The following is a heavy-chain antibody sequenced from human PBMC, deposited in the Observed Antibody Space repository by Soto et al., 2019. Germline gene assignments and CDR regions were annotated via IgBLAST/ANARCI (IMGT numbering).Heavy chain of an antibody. CDR3: AGIGDTFFDY. D-gene: IGHD2-21*01. Sequence: SGPTLVNPTQTLTLTCTFSGFSLSTRGVRVSWIRQPPGKALEWLARIDWDDDKFYSTSLKTRLTISKDTSKNQVVLTMTNMDPVDTATYYCAGIGDTFFDYWGQGTRVTVSP. CDR1: GFSLSTRGVR. V-gene: IGHV2-70*04. CDR2: IDWDDDK. J-gene: IGHJ4*02.